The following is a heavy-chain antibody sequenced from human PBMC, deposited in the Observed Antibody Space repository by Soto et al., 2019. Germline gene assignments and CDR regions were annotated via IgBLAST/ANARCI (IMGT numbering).Heavy chain of an antibody. CDR2: IYYRGST. CDR3: ARDLSSSWYGDWFDP. Sequence: QAQLQESGPGLVKPSETLSLTCTVSGGSVSSGSYYWSWIRQPPGKGLEWIGYIYYRGSTNYNPSLKSRVTISVDTSKNQFSLKLSSVTAADTAVYYCARDLSSSWYGDWFDPWGQGTLVTVSS. CDR1: GGSVSSGSYY. V-gene: IGHV4-61*01. D-gene: IGHD6-13*01. J-gene: IGHJ5*02.